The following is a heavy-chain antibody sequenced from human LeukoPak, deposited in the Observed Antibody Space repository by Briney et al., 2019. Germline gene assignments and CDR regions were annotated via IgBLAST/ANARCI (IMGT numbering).Heavy chain of an antibody. J-gene: IGHJ5*02. CDR1: GYTFTGYY. CDR2: INPISGGT. Sequence: ASVKVSCKASGYTFTGYYMHWVRQAPGQGLEWMGRINPISGGTNYAQKFQGRVTMTRDTSISTAYMELSRLRSDDTAVYYCASSLAVARYNWFDPWGQGTLVTVSS. D-gene: IGHD6-19*01. CDR3: ASSLAVARYNWFDP. V-gene: IGHV1-2*06.